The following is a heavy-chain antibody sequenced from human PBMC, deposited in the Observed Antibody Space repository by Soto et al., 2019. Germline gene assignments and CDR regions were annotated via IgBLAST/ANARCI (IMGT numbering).Heavy chain of an antibody. CDR1: GYTFTTSA. CDR3: GGASWSGDCYMTAY. D-gene: IGHD3-3*01. CDR2: INAGNGTT. V-gene: IGHV1-3*01. Sequence: QVQVVQSVAEAQQPGASVKVSCKTSGYTFTTSAMHWVRQAPGQRLGWMGYINAGNGTTRYSQKFQGKGTITRDAYASAVYPGVLSLKSEDTPVYSFGGASWSGDCYMTAYWRQGT. J-gene: IGHJ4*03.